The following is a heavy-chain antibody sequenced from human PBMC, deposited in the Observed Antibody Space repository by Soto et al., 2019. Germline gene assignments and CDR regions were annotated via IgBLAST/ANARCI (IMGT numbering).Heavy chain of an antibody. CDR1: GYSFTSYW. Sequence: PGESLKISCKGSGYSFTSYWIGWVRQMPGKGLEWMGIIYPGDSDTRYSPSFQGQVTISADKSISTAYLQWSSLKASDTATYYCARLSVDEMATNHYYYYGMDVWGQGTTVTVSS. D-gene: IGHD5-12*01. CDR2: IYPGDSDT. J-gene: IGHJ6*02. V-gene: IGHV5-51*01. CDR3: ARLSVDEMATNHYYYYGMDV.